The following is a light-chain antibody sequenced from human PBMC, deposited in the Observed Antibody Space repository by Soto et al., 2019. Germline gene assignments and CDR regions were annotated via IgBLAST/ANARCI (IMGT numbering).Light chain of an antibody. CDR2: DAS. Sequence: DIQITPYPSTLSASVGHRVTISCRASQSIVVWLAWYQQKPGKAPKLLIYDASSLESGVPSSFSGSGSGTDFTLTISRLEPEDFAVYYCQQYGSSPLTFGGGTKADIK. V-gene: IGKV1-5*01. CDR3: QQYGSSPLT. J-gene: IGKJ4*01. CDR1: QSIVVW.